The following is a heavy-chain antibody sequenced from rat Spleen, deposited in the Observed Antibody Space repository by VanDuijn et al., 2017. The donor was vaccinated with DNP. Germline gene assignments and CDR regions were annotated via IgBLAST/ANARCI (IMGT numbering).Heavy chain of an antibody. Sequence: EVQLVESGGDLVQPGRSLKLSCAASGFTFNNYWMTWVRQVPGKGLEWVATITSTGGSTYYPDSVKGRFTISRDNAKNTLYLQMNSLRSEDTATYYCVRDIEGYWGQGVMVTVSS. CDR3: VRDIEGY. J-gene: IGHJ2*01. V-gene: IGHV5-31*01. D-gene: IGHD1-11*01. CDR1: GFTFNNYW. CDR2: ITSTGGST.